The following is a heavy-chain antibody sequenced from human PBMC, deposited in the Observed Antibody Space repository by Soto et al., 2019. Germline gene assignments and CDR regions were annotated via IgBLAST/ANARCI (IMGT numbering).Heavy chain of an antibody. J-gene: IGHJ4*02. V-gene: IGHV1-18*01. Sequence: QVQLVQSGAEVKKPGASVKVSCKASGYSFSSYAISWVRQAPGQGLEWMGWINAHNGKTNNPQKLQGRVTMTTDTSKTTAYRELRSLRSDDTAVYYCERVDTAMVTVSYWGQGTLVTVSS. CDR2: INAHNGKT. D-gene: IGHD5-18*01. CDR3: ERVDTAMVTVSY. CDR1: GYSFSSYA.